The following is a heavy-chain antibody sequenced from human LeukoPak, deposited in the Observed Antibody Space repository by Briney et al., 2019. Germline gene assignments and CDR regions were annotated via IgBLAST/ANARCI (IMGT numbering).Heavy chain of an antibody. CDR2: ISGNSGYI. CDR3: ASGYSYGYGY. D-gene: IGHD5-18*01. Sequence: GGSLRLSCAASGFTFSSYSMDWVRQAPGKGLEWVSSISGNSGYIYYADSVKGRITLSRDNAKNTLYLQMNSLRAEDTAVYYCASGYSYGYGYWGQGTLVTVSS. CDR1: GFTFSSYS. J-gene: IGHJ4*02. V-gene: IGHV3-21*01.